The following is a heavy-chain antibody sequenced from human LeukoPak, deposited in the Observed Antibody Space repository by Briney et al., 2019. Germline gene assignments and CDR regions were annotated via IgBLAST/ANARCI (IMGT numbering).Heavy chain of an antibody. CDR3: ARDWLAGVPFDAFDL. Sequence: GGSLRLSCAASGFTFSSYEMNWVRQAPGKGLEWVSYISSSDSTIYYADSVKGRFTISRDNAKNSLYLHMNSLTAEDTAMYYCARDWLAGVPFDAFDLWGQGTMVTVSS. V-gene: IGHV3-48*03. CDR1: GFTFSSYE. CDR2: ISSSDSTI. J-gene: IGHJ3*01. D-gene: IGHD3-10*01.